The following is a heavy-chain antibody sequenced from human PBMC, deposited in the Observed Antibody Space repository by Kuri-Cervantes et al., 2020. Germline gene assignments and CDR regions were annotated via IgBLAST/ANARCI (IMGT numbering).Heavy chain of an antibody. D-gene: IGHD5-12*01. Sequence: GGSLRLSCKGSGYSFTSYWIGWVRQMPGKGLEWMGIIYPGDSDTRYSPSFQGQVTISADKSISTAYPQWSSLKASDTAMYYCARGDAGYSGYDRNNNWFDPWGQGTLVTVSS. J-gene: IGHJ5*02. V-gene: IGHV5-51*01. CDR2: IYPGDSDT. CDR1: GYSFTSYW. CDR3: ARGDAGYSGYDRNNNWFDP.